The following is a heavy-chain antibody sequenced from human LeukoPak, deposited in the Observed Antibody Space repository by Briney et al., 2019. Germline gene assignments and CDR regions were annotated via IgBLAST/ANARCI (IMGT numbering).Heavy chain of an antibody. D-gene: IGHD2/OR15-2a*01. J-gene: IGHJ3*02. Sequence: GESLKISCKGSGYSFTSGYSFAVYWIGWVRQMPGKGLEWMGIVYPGDSDTRYSPSFIGQVTISVDTSISTAYLKWSSLKASDTAIYYCVRRGYCDGTGGCHSNPFDIWGQGTMVTVSS. V-gene: IGHV5-51*01. CDR2: VYPGDSDT. CDR1: GYSFTSGYSFAVYW. CDR3: VRRGYCDGTGGCHSNPFDI.